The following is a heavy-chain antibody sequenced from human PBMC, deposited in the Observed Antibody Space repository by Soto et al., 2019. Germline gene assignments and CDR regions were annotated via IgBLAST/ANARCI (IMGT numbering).Heavy chain of an antibody. V-gene: IGHV1-18*04. D-gene: IGHD3-16*02. J-gene: IGHJ4*02. CDR2: IASNTGNT. CDR3: ARVDDDIWGPYLSGQY. Sequence: QVQLIQSGPEVKRPGASVKLSCKASGYTSADYGIIWVRQAPGQGLEWVAWIASNTGNTDYARNLRGRVTVTTDTYTNTAFLDLRSLTSDDTAFYYCARVDDDIWGPYLSGQYWGQGTLVTVSS. CDR1: GYTSADYG.